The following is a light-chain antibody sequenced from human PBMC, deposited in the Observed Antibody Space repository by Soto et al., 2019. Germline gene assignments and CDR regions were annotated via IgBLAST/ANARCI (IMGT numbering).Light chain of an antibody. CDR3: QQRSNWHMYT. CDR2: DAS. J-gene: IGKJ2*01. CDR1: QRVSSY. V-gene: IGKV3-11*01. Sequence: EIVLTQSPATLSLSPGERATLSCRASQRVSSYLAWYQQKPGQAPRLLIYDASNRATSISARFSGSGSGTDFTLTISSLEPEDFAVYYCQQRSNWHMYTFGQGTKLEIK.